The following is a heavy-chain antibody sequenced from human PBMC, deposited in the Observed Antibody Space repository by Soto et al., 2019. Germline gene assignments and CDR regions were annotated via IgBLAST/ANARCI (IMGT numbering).Heavy chain of an antibody. CDR2: INPSGGST. D-gene: IGHD3-22*01. Sequence: ASVKVSCKASGYTFTSYYMHWVLQAPGQGLEWMGIINPSGGSTSYAQKFQGRVTMTRDTSTSTVYMELSSLRSEDTAVYYCARGSLYYYDSSGWPYAFDIWGQGTMVTVSS. CDR3: ARGSLYYYDSSGWPYAFDI. J-gene: IGHJ3*02. CDR1: GYTFTSYY. V-gene: IGHV1-46*01.